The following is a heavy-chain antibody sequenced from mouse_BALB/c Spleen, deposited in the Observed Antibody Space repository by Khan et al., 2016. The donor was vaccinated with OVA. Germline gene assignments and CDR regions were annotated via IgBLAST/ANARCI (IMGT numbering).Heavy chain of an antibody. J-gene: IGHJ4*01. D-gene: IGHD1-3*01. V-gene: IGHV7-3*02. CDR3: ARDKPLTKRNDGMNY. Sequence: EVHLVESGGRLVQPGGSLILSCATSGFTFTDYYMSCVRQPPGKALEWLGFIRNKANGYTTEYSASVKGRFTISRDTSQSILYLQMNTLRAEDSVTCYCARDKPLTKRNDGMNYWGQGTSVTVSS. CDR1: GFTFTDYY. CDR2: IRNKANGYTT.